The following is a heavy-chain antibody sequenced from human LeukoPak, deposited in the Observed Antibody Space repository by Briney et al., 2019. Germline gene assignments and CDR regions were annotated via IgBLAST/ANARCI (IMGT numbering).Heavy chain of an antibody. CDR3: ARAIGNWNYGEGDDAFDI. V-gene: IGHV4-30-2*01. J-gene: IGHJ3*02. Sequence: PSETLSLTCAVSGGSISSGGYSWSWIRQPPGKGLEWIGYIYHSGSTYYNPSLKSRVTISVDRSKNQFSLKLSSVTAADTAVYYCARAIGNWNYGEGDDAFDIWGQGTMVTVSS. CDR2: IYHSGST. D-gene: IGHD1-7*01. CDR1: GGSISSGGYS.